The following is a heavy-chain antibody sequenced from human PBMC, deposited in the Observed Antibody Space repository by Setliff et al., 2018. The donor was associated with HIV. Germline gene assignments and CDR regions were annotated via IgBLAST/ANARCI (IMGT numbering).Heavy chain of an antibody. Sequence: SETLSLTCEVSGVSISNYYWSWIRQPPGKGLEWIGTIFYTGNTNYNPSLKSRVTLSGGMSENQLFLRLTSVTAADTAVYYCVRGFCSSTTCYEDYYYMDVWGKGSTVTVSS. J-gene: IGHJ6*03. D-gene: IGHD2-2*01. CDR3: VRGFCSSTTCYEDYYYMDV. CDR1: GVSISNYY. V-gene: IGHV4-59*01. CDR2: IFYTGNT.